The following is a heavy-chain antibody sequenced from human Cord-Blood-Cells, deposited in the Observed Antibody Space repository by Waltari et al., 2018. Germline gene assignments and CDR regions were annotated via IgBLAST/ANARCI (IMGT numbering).Heavy chain of an antibody. V-gene: IGHV3-53*01. Sequence: EVQLVESGGGLIQPGGSLRLSCAASGFTVSSNYMSWVRQAPGKGLEWGSVIYSGGSTYYADYVKGRFTISRDNSKNTLYLQMNSLRAEDTAVYYCARDRSGYDGGMPWGQGTLVTVSS. J-gene: IGHJ4*02. CDR1: GFTVSSNY. D-gene: IGHD5-12*01. CDR3: ARDRSGYDGGMP. CDR2: IYSGGST.